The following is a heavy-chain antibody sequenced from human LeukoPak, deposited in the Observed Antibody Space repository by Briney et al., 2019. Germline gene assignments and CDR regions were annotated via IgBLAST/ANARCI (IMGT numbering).Heavy chain of an antibody. V-gene: IGHV3-23*01. D-gene: IGHD3-22*01. CDR1: GFTFSSYA. CDR2: ITGSGGNT. J-gene: IGHJ5*02. CDR3: AKAPYYYDSSGYS. Sequence: SGGSLRLSCAASGFTFSSYAMSWVRQAPGKGLEWVSAITGSGGNTYYADSVKGRFTISRDNSKNTLYLQMNSLRAEDTAVYYCAKAPYYYDSSGYSWGQGTLVTVSS.